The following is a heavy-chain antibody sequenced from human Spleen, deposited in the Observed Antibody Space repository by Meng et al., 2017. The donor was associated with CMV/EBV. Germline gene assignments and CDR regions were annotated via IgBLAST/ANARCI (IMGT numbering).Heavy chain of an antibody. CDR1: GFTFSSYA. Sequence: GESLKISCAASGFTFSSYAMSWVRQAPGKGLEWVSAISGSGGSTYYADSVKGRFTVSRDISKNTLYLQMNNVRGEDTAVYYCARKMDYGDDAFDIWGQGTMVTVSS. CDR2: ISGSGGST. D-gene: IGHD4-17*01. V-gene: IGHV3-23*01. J-gene: IGHJ3*02. CDR3: ARKMDYGDDAFDI.